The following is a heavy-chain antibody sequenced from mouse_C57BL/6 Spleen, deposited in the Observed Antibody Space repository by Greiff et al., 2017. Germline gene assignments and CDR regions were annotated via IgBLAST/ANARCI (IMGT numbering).Heavy chain of an antibody. CDR1: GFTFSDYG. CDR3: ARRYNYAMDY. V-gene: IGHV5-17*01. J-gene: IGHJ4*01. CDR2: ISSGSSTI. Sequence: EVMLVESGGGLVKPGGSLKLSCAASGFTFSDYGMHWVRQAPEKGLEWVAYISSGSSTIYYADTVKGRFTISRDNAKNTLFLQMTSLRSEDTAMYYCARRYNYAMDYWGQGTSVTVSS.